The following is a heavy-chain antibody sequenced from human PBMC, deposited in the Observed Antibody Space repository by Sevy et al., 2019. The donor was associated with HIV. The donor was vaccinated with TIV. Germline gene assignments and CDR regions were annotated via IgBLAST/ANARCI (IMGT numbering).Heavy chain of an antibody. V-gene: IGHV3-23*01. Sequence: GGSLRLSCAASGFVFSNYVMSWVRQVPGKRLEWVSSISDGGDNTFYGDSVRGRFTVSRDNSKNTLFLHMNSLRAEDTAVYYCAKGDLFNTRRGVDPWGQGTLVTVSS. J-gene: IGHJ5*02. CDR1: GFVFSNYV. CDR2: ISDGGDNT. D-gene: IGHD2-15*01. CDR3: AKGDLFNTRRGVDP.